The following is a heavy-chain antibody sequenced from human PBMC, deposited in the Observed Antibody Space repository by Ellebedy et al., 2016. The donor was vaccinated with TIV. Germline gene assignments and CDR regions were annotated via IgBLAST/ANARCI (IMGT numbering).Heavy chain of an antibody. CDR2: IWFDGSKK. D-gene: IGHD5-18*01. CDR1: GFNFRNYA. CDR3: ARDQTAPGFFDI. V-gene: IGHV3-33*01. Sequence: GGSLRLSCAASGFNFRNYAIHWVRHAPGKGLEWVAVIWFDGSKKNYADSVKGRITISRDNSKNTVYLQMNSLRGDDTAVYYCARDQTAPGFFDIWGQGTVVTVSS. J-gene: IGHJ3*02.